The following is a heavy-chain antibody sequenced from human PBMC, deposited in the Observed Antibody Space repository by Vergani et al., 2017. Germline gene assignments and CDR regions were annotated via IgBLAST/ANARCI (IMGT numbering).Heavy chain of an antibody. CDR2: IYYSGST. CDR3: ARVGSSQGTWFDP. V-gene: IGHV4-59*01. D-gene: IGHD6-13*01. J-gene: IGHJ5*02. Sequence: QVQLQESGPGLVKPSETLSLTCTVSGGSISSYYWSWIRQPPGKGLEWIGYIYYSGSTNYNPSLKSRVTISVDTSKSQFSLKLSSVTAADTAVYYCARVGSSQGTWFDPWGQGTLVTVSS. CDR1: GGSISSYY.